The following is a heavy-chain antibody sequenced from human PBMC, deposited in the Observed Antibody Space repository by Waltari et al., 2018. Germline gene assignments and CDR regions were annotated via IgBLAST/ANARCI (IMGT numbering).Heavy chain of an antibody. CDR2: ISGSGGST. CDR1: GFTFSSYA. V-gene: IGHV3-23*01. Sequence: EVQLLESGGGLVQPGGSLRLSCAASGFTFSSYAMSWVRQAPGKGLEWVSVISGSGGSTCYADSVKGRFTISRDNSKNTLYLQMNSLRAEDTAVYYCAKGTYFLTIFGVTITDLWGQGTLVTVSS. J-gene: IGHJ5*02. D-gene: IGHD3-3*01. CDR3: AKGTYFLTIFGVTITDL.